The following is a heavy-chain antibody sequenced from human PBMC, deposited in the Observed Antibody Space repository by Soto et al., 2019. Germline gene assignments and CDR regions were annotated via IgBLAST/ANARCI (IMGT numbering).Heavy chain of an antibody. D-gene: IGHD6-6*01. CDR3: ARVGEYSSPAGGMDV. CDR1: GGTFSSYA. Sequence: GASVKVSCKASGGTFSSYAISWLRQSPGQGLEWMGIINPSGGSTSYAQKFQGRVTMTRDTSTSTVYMELSSLRSEDTAVYYCARVGEYSSPAGGMDVWDQGTTVTVSS. CDR2: INPSGGST. V-gene: IGHV1-46*01. J-gene: IGHJ6*02.